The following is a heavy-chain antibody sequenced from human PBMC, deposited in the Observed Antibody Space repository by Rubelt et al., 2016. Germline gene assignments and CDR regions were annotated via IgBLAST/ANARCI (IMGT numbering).Heavy chain of an antibody. V-gene: IGHV3-23*01. CDR2: LSGSGGDT. D-gene: IGHD2-8*01. CDR1: NYA. J-gene: IGHJ4*02. Sequence: NYAMNWVRQAPGKGLEWVSALSGSGGDTFHADSVKGRFTISRDNSKNTLYLQMNSLRTEDTALYYCTTDFSPLMVYAISPADFDYWGQGTLVTVSS. CDR3: TTDFSPLMVYAISPADFDY.